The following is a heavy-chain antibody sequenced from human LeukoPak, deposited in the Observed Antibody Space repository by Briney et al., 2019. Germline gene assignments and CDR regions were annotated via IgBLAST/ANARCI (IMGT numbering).Heavy chain of an antibody. Sequence: SETLSLTCTVSGGSISSYYWSWIRQPAGKGLERIGRIYTSGSTNYNPSLKSRVTMSVDTSKNQFSLKLSSVTAADTAVYYCARSARDSSGYYYFDYWGQGTLVTVSS. CDR1: GGSISSYY. CDR2: IYTSGST. D-gene: IGHD3-22*01. J-gene: IGHJ4*02. CDR3: ARSARDSSGYYYFDY. V-gene: IGHV4-4*07.